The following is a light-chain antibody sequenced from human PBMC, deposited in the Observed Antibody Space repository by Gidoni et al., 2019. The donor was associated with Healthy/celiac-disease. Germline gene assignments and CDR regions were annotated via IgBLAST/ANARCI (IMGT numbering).Light chain of an antibody. CDR1: QSVSSY. CDR3: QQRSNWPPIT. J-gene: IGKJ5*01. Sequence: DIVLTQSPATLSLSPGERATLSCRASQSVSSYIAWFQQKPGQAPRLLIYDASNRATGIPSRFSGSGSGTEFTLTISSLEPEDFAVYYCQQRSNWPPITCGQGIRLEIK. CDR2: DAS. V-gene: IGKV3-11*01.